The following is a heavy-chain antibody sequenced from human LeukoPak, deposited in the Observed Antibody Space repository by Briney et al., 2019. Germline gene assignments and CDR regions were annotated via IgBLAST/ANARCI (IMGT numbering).Heavy chain of an antibody. J-gene: IGHJ4*02. CDR1: GGSISGTNW. CDR3: ARHGNWEPFDY. D-gene: IGHD1-1*01. Sequence: SETLSLTCGVSGGSISGTNWWSWVRQPPGQGLEWIGEISLAGQTNYNPSLNGRVTMSLDKSSNQLSLNLTSVTAADTAVYYCARHGNWEPFDYWGQGSLVTVSS. V-gene: IGHV4/OR15-8*02. CDR2: ISLAGQT.